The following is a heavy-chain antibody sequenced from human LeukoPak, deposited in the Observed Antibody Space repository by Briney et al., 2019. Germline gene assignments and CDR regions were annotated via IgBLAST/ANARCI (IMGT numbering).Heavy chain of an antibody. V-gene: IGHV3-23*01. CDR1: GFTFSSYA. CDR2: ISGSGGTT. D-gene: IGHD6-13*01. J-gene: IGHJ4*02. Sequence: GGSLRLSCAASGFTFSSYAMSWVRQAPGKGLEWLSAISGSGGTTYYADSVKGRFTISRDNSENTLYLQTNSLRAEDTAVYYCASRPGSPDFWGQGTLVTVSS. CDR3: ASRPGSPDF.